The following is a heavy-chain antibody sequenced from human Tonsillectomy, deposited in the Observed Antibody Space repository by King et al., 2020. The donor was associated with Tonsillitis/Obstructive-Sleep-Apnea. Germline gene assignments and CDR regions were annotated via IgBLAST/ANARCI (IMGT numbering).Heavy chain of an antibody. CDR1: GGSISNSGYD. CDR3: ARVIPGGRFEGGRLDP. J-gene: IGHJ5*02. Sequence: QLQESGPGLVRPSETLSLTCIVSGGSISNSGYDWGWIRQSPGKGLEWIGKIYYRGNTNYNPSLQSRVSISVDTSKNQFSLKFNSVTAADTAVYYCARVIPGGRFEGGRLDPWGQGTLVTVSS. D-gene: IGHD2-21*01. CDR2: IYYRGNT. V-gene: IGHV4-39*07.